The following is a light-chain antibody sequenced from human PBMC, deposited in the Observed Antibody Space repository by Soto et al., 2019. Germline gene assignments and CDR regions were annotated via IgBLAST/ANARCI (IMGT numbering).Light chain of an antibody. CDR1: SSNIGAGYD. CDR3: QSYDSSKV. Sequence: QAVLTQPPSVSGAPGQRVTISCTGSSSNIGAGYDVHWYQQLPGTAPKLLIYGNSNRPSGVPDRFSGSKSGTSASLAITGFQAEDEADYYCQSYDSSKVFGGGTQLTVL. CDR2: GNS. V-gene: IGLV1-40*01. J-gene: IGLJ2*01.